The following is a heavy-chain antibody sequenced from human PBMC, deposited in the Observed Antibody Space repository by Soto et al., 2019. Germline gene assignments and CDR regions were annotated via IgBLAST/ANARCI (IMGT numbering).Heavy chain of an antibody. CDR2: IYDSGTT. V-gene: IGHV4-38-2*01. J-gene: IGHJ3*01. CDR1: SYVIESGHY. Sequence: SETLSLTCVVSSYVIESGHYWGWVRQPPGKGLEWVGSIYDSGTTYCNPSLRSRVTISADTSKNQFSLSLTSVTAADTAVYYCDRHNPYSTQGSSPLDYWGPGTMVTVSS. D-gene: IGHD1-1*01. CDR3: DRHNPYSTQGSSPLDY.